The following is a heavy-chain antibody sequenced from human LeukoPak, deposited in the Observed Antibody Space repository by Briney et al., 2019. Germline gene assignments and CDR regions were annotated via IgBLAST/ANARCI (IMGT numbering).Heavy chain of an antibody. J-gene: IGHJ4*02. V-gene: IGHV3-48*04. CDR1: GFTFSSYS. D-gene: IGHD1-26*01. CDR2: ISSSSSTI. CDR3: ARDDPIVGATPFDY. Sequence: GGSLRLSCAASGFTFSSYSMNWVRQAPGKGLEWVSYISSSSSTIYYADSVKGRFTISRDNAKNSLYLQMNSLRAEDTAVYYCARDDPIVGATPFDYWGQGTLVTVSS.